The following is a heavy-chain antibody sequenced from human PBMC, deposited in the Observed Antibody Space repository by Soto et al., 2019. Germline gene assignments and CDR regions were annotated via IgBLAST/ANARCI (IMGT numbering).Heavy chain of an antibody. CDR1: GGSISSSSYY. Sequence: PSETLSLTCTVSGGSISSSSYYWGWIRQPPGKGLEWIGSIYYSGSTYYNPSLKSRVTISVDTSKNQFSLKLSSVTAADTAVYYCAAKQQLVRSPFDYWGQGTLVTVSS. D-gene: IGHD6-13*01. J-gene: IGHJ4*02. V-gene: IGHV4-39*01. CDR2: IYYSGST. CDR3: AAKQQLVRSPFDY.